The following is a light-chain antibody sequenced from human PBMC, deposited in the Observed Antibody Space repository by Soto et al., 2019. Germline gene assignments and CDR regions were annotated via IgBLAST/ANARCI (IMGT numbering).Light chain of an antibody. CDR1: ESISNW. CDR3: QQYNRYAWT. CDR2: DAS. V-gene: IGKV1-5*01. J-gene: IGKJ1*01. Sequence: DIQMTQSPSSLPASVGDRVTITCRATESISNWLAWYQQKPGKAPKLLISDASSLQSGVPSRFSGSRSGTEFTLTISSLQPDDSATYYCQQYNRYAWTFGQGTKVDIK.